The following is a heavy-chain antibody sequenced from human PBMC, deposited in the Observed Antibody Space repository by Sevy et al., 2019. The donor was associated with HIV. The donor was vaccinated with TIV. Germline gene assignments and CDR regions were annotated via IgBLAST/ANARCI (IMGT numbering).Heavy chain of an antibody. Sequence: KQSQTLSLTCGISGDGVSRNSTAWNWIRQSPSRGLEWLGRTYYRSKWYYDYAVSVRSRITINPDTSKNQFSLQLHSVSPEDTAVYYCTRTSQIYCRGTRCYDFYYYMDVWGKGTTVTVSS. CDR2: TYYRSKWYY. J-gene: IGHJ6*03. D-gene: IGHD2-15*01. V-gene: IGHV6-1*01. CDR3: TRTSQIYCRGTRCYDFYYYMDV. CDR1: GDGVSRNSTA.